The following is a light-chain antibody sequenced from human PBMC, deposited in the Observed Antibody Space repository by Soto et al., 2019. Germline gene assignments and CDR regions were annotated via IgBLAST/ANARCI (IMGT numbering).Light chain of an antibody. CDR1: QSVSRK. Sequence: EIVIIQCPATPPGSPGERATLSCRASQSVSRKLAWYQQTRGQAPRLLMYGASTRATGVPARFSGSGSGTEFTLTISNLRSEDFAVYHCQQYDKWPRTFGQGTKVDI. CDR2: GAS. CDR3: QQYDKWPRT. J-gene: IGKJ1*01. V-gene: IGKV3-15*01.